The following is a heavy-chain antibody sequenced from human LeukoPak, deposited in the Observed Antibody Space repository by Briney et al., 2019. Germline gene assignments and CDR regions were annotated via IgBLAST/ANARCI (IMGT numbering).Heavy chain of an antibody. V-gene: IGHV4-39*01. J-gene: IGHJ6*02. Sequence: SETLSLTCTVSGGSISSSSYYWGWIRQPPGKGLEWIGSIYYSGSTYYNPSLKSRVTISVDTSKNQFSLTLSSVTAADTAVYYCAIHSWALYSSSPADYYYYYGMDVWGQGTTVTVSS. CDR1: GGSISSSSYY. CDR2: IYYSGST. D-gene: IGHD6-6*01. CDR3: AIHSWALYSSSPADYYYYYGMDV.